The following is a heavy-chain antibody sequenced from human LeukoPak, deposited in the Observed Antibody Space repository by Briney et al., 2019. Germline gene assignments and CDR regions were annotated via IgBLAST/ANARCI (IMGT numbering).Heavy chain of an antibody. V-gene: IGHV3-21*01. CDR3: ARDLAEDDSSSPGDY. Sequence: GGSLRLSCAASGFTFSSYSMNWVRQAPGKGLEWVSSISSSSSYIYYADSVKGRFTISRDNAKNSLYLQMNSLRAEDTAVYYCARDLAEDDSSSPGDYWGQGTLVTVSS. CDR2: ISSSSSYI. J-gene: IGHJ4*02. D-gene: IGHD6-6*01. CDR1: GFTFSSYS.